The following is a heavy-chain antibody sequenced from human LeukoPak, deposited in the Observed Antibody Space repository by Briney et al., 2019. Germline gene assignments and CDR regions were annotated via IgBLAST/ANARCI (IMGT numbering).Heavy chain of an antibody. D-gene: IGHD6-13*01. Sequence: PGGSLRLSCEASGFTFSTYWMSWVRQAPGKGLEWVAIIRQDGSEKYYVDSVKGRFTISRDNAKNSLYLQMNSLRAEDTAVYYCARDSRPPAAGSYYYYYGMDVWGQGTTVTVSS. V-gene: IGHV3-7*01. CDR3: ARDSRPPAAGSYYYYYGMDV. CDR1: GFTFSTYW. J-gene: IGHJ6*02. CDR2: IRQDGSEK.